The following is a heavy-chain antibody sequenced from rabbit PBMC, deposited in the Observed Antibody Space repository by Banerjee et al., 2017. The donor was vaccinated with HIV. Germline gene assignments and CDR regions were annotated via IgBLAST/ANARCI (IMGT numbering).Heavy chain of an antibody. CDR2: ISTGDHRM. D-gene: IGHD4-2*01. J-gene: IGHJ3*01. CDR3: ATYRAVGSDINYFTL. CDR1: GLSFSSSYY. V-gene: IGHV1S40*01. Sequence: QSLEESGGDRVKPGASLTLTCTASGLSFSSSYYMCWVRQAPGKGLEWIGCISTGDHRMYYATWVNGRFTISRDNAQNTMSLQVNSLTAADTATYFCATYRAVGSDINYFTLWGQGTLVTVS.